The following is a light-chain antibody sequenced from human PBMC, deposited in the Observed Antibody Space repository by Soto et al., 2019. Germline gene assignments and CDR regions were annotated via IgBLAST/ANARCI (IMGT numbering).Light chain of an antibody. V-gene: IGLV2-14*03. CDR3: SSYASSGTHVL. CDR1: SSDVGGYGL. J-gene: IGLJ3*02. Sequence: QSALTQPASVSGSPGQSISIFCTGTSSDVGGYGLVAWYQQHPGKAPKLIIYDVTNRPSGISNRFSGSKSGDTASPTISGLQAEDEADYYCSSYASSGTHVLFGGGTKVTVL. CDR2: DVT.